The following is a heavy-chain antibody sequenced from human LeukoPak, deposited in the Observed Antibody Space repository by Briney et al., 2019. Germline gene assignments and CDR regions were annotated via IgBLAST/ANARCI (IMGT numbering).Heavy chain of an antibody. D-gene: IGHD3-22*01. Sequence: GASVKVSCKASGYTFTNYYMHWVRQAPGQGLEWMGIINPGGGSTIYAQRFQGRVTMTRDTSTSTVYMELSSLRSEDTAIYYCAIGFGYDSSGYGEGDYYFDYWGQGTLVTVSS. CDR1: GYTFTNYY. V-gene: IGHV1-46*01. J-gene: IGHJ4*02. CDR2: INPGGGST. CDR3: AIGFGYDSSGYGEGDYYFDY.